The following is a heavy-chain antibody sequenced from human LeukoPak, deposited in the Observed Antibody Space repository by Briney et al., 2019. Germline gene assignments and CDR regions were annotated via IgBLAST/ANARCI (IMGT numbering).Heavy chain of an antibody. CDR1: GFTFSSYG. CDR2: ISGSGVGT. V-gene: IGHV3-23*01. CDR3: AKRAMWDLYWYFDL. Sequence: PGGSLRLSCAASGFTFSSYGMSWVRQAPGKGLEWVSGISGSGVGTYYKDSVKGRFTISRDNSKETLYLQMNSLRAEDTAVYYCAKRAMWDLYWYFDLWGRGTLVTVSS. J-gene: IGHJ2*01. D-gene: IGHD1-26*01.